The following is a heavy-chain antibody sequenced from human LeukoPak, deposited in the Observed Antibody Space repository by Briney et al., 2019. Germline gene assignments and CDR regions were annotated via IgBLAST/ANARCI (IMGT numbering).Heavy chain of an antibody. CDR1: GCTFTSYG. V-gene: IGHV1-18*01. CDR2: ISAYNGNT. Sequence: ASVKVSCKASGCTFTSYGISWVRQAPGQGLEWMGWISAYNGNTNFAQKLQGRVTMTTDTSTSTAYMELRSLTSDDTAVYYCARGNTIFGVVIGYFDYWGQGTLVTVSS. D-gene: IGHD3-3*01. J-gene: IGHJ4*02. CDR3: ARGNTIFGVVIGYFDY.